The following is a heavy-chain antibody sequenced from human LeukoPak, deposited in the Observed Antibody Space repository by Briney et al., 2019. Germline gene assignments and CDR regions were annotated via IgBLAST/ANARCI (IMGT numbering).Heavy chain of an antibody. Sequence: GASVKVSCKASGYAFTSYDINRVRQAHGQGLEWMGWMNPNSGNTGYAQKFQGRVTMTRNTSSSTAYMELSSLRSEDTAVYYCARVDSSTDAFDIWGQGTMVTVSS. J-gene: IGHJ3*02. CDR3: ARVDSSTDAFDI. CDR1: GYAFTSYD. CDR2: MNPNSGNT. V-gene: IGHV1-8*01. D-gene: IGHD3-9*01.